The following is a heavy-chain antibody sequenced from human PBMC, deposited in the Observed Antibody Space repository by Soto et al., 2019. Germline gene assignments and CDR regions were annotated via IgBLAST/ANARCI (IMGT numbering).Heavy chain of an antibody. Sequence: SETLSLTCAVYGGSFSDYYWTWIRQPPGKGLEWIGEIKHGGGTNYNPSLKSRVTISVDTSKNQFSLKLNSVTAADTAVYYCVTSNSGNSRYGMDVWGQGITVTVSS. CDR1: GGSFSDYY. CDR2: IKHGGGT. CDR3: VTSNSGNSRYGMDV. J-gene: IGHJ6*02. V-gene: IGHV4-34*01. D-gene: IGHD1-26*01.